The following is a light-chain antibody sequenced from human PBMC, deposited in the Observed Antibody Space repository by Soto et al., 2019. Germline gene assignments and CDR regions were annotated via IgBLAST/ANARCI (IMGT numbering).Light chain of an antibody. CDR1: QSISSY. CDR2: AAS. Sequence: DIQMTQSPSSLSASVGDRVTITCRASQSISSYLNWYQQKPGKAPKLLIYAASSLQSGVPSRFSGSGSGTDFTLTISSLQPEDFATYYCQQRSNWPITFGQGTRLENK. J-gene: IGKJ5*01. CDR3: QQRSNWPIT. V-gene: IGKV1-39*01.